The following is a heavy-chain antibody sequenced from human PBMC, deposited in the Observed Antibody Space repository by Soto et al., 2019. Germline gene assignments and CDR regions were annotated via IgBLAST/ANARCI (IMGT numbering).Heavy chain of an antibody. Sequence: EVQLLESGGGLVQPGGSLRLSCAASGITISNYPMSWVRQAPGKGLDWVSGISGSGGRTYYADSAKGRFSISKDISKNSLSLQLDSLGVEDTSVYFCVKDDGGYPSTAPHWGQGTLFTVSS. CDR1: GITISNYP. CDR2: ISGSGGRT. J-gene: IGHJ4*02. D-gene: IGHD3-22*01. CDR3: VKDDGGYPSTAPH. V-gene: IGHV3-23*01.